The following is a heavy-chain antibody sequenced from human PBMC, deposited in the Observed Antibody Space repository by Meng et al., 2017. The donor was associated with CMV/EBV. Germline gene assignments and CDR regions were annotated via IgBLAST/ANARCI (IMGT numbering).Heavy chain of an antibody. CDR3: ARRRAVAGASLDY. V-gene: IGHV3-9*01. Sequence: SLKISCAASGFTFDDYAMHWVRQAPGKGLEWVSGISWNSGRIAYADSVKGRFTISRDNARNSLFLQMNSLRAEDTALYYCARRRAVAGASLDYWGQGTVVTVSS. D-gene: IGHD6-19*01. CDR1: GFTFDDYA. J-gene: IGHJ4*02. CDR2: ISWNSGRI.